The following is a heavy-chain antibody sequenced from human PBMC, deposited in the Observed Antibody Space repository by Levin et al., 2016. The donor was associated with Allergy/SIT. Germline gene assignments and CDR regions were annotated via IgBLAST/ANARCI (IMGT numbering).Heavy chain of an antibody. CDR2: IHHRGST. D-gene: IGHD6-19*01. J-gene: IGHJ4*02. V-gene: IGHV4-38-2*02. Sequence: PGKGLEWIGSIHHRGSTYFNPSLKSRVTISVDTSKNQFSLKLSSVTAADTAIYYCARDSSAWHQGWFGNWGQGTLVTVSS. CDR3: ARDSSAWHQGWFGN.